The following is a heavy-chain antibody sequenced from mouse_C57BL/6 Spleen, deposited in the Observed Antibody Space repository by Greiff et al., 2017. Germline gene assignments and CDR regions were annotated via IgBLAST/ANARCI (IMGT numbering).Heavy chain of an antibody. CDR3: TTVYYGSSYDAMDY. J-gene: IGHJ4*01. CDR1: GFNIKDYY. Sequence: VQLKQSGAELVRPGASVKLSCTASGFNIKDYYMHWVKQRPEQGLEWIGRIDPEDGDTEYAPKFQGKATMTADTSSNTAYLQLSSLTSEDTAVYYCTTVYYGSSYDAMDYWGQGTSVTVSS. V-gene: IGHV14-1*01. CDR2: IDPEDGDT. D-gene: IGHD1-1*01.